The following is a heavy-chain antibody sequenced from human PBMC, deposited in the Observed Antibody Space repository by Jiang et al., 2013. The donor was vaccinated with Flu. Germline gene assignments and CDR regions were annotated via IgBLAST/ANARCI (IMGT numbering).Heavy chain of an antibody. V-gene: IGHV5-10-1*03. D-gene: IGHD3-22*01. CDR3: ARSTMIGGSNQLYNWFDP. J-gene: IGHJ5*02. Sequence: QLVESGAEVKKPGESLRISCKGSGYSFTSYWISWVRQMPGKGLEWMGRIDPSDSYTNYSPSFQGHVTISADKSISTAYLQWSSLKASDTAMYYCARSTMIGGSNQLYNWFDPWGQGTLVTVSS. CDR2: IDPSDSYT. CDR1: GYSFTSYW.